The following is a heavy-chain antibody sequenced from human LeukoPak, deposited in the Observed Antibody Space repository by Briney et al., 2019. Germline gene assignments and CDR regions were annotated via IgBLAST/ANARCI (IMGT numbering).Heavy chain of an antibody. J-gene: IGHJ6*03. CDR3: ARLKSSSWSRYEYYYYMDV. D-gene: IGHD6-13*01. CDR1: GYTFTSYD. CDR2: MNPNSGNT. Sequence: ASVKVSCKASGYTFTSYDINWVRQATGQGLEWMGWMNPNSGNTGYAQKFQGRVTMTRNTSISTAYMELSSLRSEDTAVYYCARLKSSSWSRYEYYYYMDVWGKGTTVTISS. V-gene: IGHV1-8*01.